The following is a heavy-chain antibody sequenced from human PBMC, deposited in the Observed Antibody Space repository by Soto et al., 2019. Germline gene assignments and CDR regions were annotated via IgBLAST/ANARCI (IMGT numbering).Heavy chain of an antibody. CDR2: IFSNDEK. V-gene: IGHV2-26*01. CDR1: GFSLSNARMG. Sequence: QATLKESGPVLVKPTETLTLTCTASGFSLSNARMGVSWIRQPPGKSLEWLAHIFSNDEKSYSTSLKSRLTISKDTSKIQVVPTITNMDPVDTATYYGARMERSWGNYYYGMDVSGQGPTLTVSS. CDR3: ARMERSWGNYYYGMDV. J-gene: IGHJ6*02. D-gene: IGHD7-27*01.